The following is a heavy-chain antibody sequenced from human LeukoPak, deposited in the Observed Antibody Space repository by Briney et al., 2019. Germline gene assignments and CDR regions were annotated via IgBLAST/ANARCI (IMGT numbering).Heavy chain of an antibody. V-gene: IGHV3-23*01. J-gene: IGHJ4*02. Sequence: GGSLRLSCAVSGFTFSSYWMNWVRQAPGKGLEWVSTISGSGGSTYYADSVKGRFTVSRDNSKNTLYLQMNSLRAEDTAVYYCAKFFRYRIAASDYFDYWGQGTLVTVSS. CDR2: ISGSGGST. CDR3: AKFFRYRIAASDYFDY. D-gene: IGHD6-6*01. CDR1: GFTFSSYW.